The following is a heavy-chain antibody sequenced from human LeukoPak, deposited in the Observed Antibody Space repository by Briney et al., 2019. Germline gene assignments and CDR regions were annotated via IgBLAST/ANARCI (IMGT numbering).Heavy chain of an antibody. D-gene: IGHD6-19*01. V-gene: IGHV4-39*07. CDR2: IYYSGST. CDR3: ASKGSGWSY. J-gene: IGHJ4*02. Sequence: SETLSLTCTVSGGSISSSSYYWGWIRQPPGKGLEWIGSIYYSGSTYYNPSLKSRVTISVDTSKNQFSLKLSSVTAADTAVYYCASKGSGWSYWGQGTLVTVSS. CDR1: GGSISSSSYY.